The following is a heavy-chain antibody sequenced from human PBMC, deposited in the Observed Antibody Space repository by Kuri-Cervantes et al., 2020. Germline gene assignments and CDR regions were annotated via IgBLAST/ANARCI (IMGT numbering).Heavy chain of an antibody. CDR1: GYTFTSYD. J-gene: IGHJ5*02. V-gene: IGHV1-8*01. CDR3: ARARGHVLRCLEPNGWFDP. D-gene: IGHD3-3*01. Sequence: ASVKVSCKASGYTFTSYDINWVRQATGQGLEWMGWMNPNSGNTGYAQKFQGRVTMTRNTSISTAYMELSSLRSEDTDVYYCARARGHVLRCLEPNGWFDPWGQGTLVTVSS. CDR2: MNPNSGNT.